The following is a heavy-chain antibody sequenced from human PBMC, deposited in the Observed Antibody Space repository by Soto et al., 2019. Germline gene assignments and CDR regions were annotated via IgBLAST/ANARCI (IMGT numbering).Heavy chain of an antibody. Sequence: QVQLVESGGGVVQPGRSLRLSCAASGFTFSSYGMHWVRQAPGKGLEWVAVIWYDGSNKYYADSVKGRFTISRDNSKNTLYLQMNSLRAEDTAVYYCARGSADYGGNSWWRGRNPLDYWGQGTLVTVSS. CDR3: ARGSADYGGNSWWRGRNPLDY. CDR1: GFTFSSYG. V-gene: IGHV3-33*01. CDR2: IWYDGSNK. D-gene: IGHD4-17*01. J-gene: IGHJ4*02.